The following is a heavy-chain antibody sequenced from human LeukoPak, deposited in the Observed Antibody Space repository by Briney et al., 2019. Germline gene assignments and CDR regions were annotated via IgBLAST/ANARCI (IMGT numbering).Heavy chain of an antibody. CDR3: ARERMGSYGYTTIDY. D-gene: IGHD5-18*01. CDR2: FYYSGST. Sequence: SETLSLTCTVSGGSISSYYWSWIRQPPGKGLEWIGYFYYSGSTNYNPSLKSRVTISVDTSKNQFSLKLSSVTAADTAVYYCARERMGSYGYTTIDYWGQGTLVTVSS. V-gene: IGHV4-59*01. CDR1: GGSISSYY. J-gene: IGHJ4*02.